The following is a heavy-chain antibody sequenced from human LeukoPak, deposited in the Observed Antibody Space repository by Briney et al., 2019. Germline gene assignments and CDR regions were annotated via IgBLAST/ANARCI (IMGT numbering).Heavy chain of an antibody. J-gene: IGHJ4*02. Sequence: GGSLRLSCVVSGFIFSIYRMTWVRQAPGKGLEWVATIALDINERYYVDSVEGRFTISRDNAKNSVYLQMNRLRVEDTAVYYCARSESTMTTWSMDYWGQGTLVTVSS. CDR3: ARSESTMTTWSMDY. CDR2: IALDINER. CDR1: GFIFSIYR. D-gene: IGHD5/OR15-5a*01. V-gene: IGHV3-7*01.